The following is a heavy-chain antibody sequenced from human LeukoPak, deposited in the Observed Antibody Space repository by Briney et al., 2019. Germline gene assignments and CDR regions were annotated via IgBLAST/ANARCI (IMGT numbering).Heavy chain of an antibody. CDR2: IKGGGGDP. CDR1: GFPFSTYD. Sequence: GGSLSLSCAASGFPFSTYDMGWVRQARGGGLEWVSRIKGGGGDPFYADSVRGRFTIYRDKSKNTLYLQLNSLRAEDTAVYVCAQGGHDFNPFYCWGQGTLVTVSS. CDR3: AQGGHDFNPFYC. V-gene: IGHV3-23*01. D-gene: IGHD2-21*02. J-gene: IGHJ4*02.